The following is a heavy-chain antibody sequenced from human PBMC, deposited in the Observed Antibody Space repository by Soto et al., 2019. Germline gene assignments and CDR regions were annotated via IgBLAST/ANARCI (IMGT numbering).Heavy chain of an antibody. CDR3: ARSTKHLPADNAEYFEH. Sequence: LTCAVSGGSISSGGYSWSWIRQPPGKGLEWIGYIYHSGSTYYNPSLKSRVTISVDRSKNQFSLKLSSVTAADTAVYYCARSTKHLPADNAEYFEHWGQGTLVTVSS. CDR1: GGSISSGGYS. J-gene: IGHJ1*01. D-gene: IGHD2-2*01. V-gene: IGHV4-30-2*01. CDR2: IYHSGST.